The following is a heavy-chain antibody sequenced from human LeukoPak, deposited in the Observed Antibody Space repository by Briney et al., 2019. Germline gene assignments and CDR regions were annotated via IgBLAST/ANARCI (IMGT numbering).Heavy chain of an antibody. CDR2: ISAYNGNT. CDR3: ARGKDTAMPYYFDY. V-gene: IGHV1-18*01. Sequence: ASVKVSCKASGYTFTSYVISWVRQAPGQGLEWMGWISAYNGNTNYAQKLQGRVTMTTDTSTSTAYMELRSLRSDDTAVYYCARGKDTAMPYYFDYWGQGTLVTVSS. CDR1: GYTFTSYV. D-gene: IGHD5-18*01. J-gene: IGHJ4*02.